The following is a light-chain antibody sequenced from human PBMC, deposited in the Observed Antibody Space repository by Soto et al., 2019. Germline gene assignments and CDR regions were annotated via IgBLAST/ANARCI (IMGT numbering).Light chain of an antibody. Sequence: QSLLTQPASVSGSPGQSITISCTGTTSDVGGYDYVSWYQQHPGQAPKLWIYEVSNRRSGVSHRFSGSKSGNTASLSISGLQAEDEADYYCYPFTSGNTLYVFGTGTKVTVL. CDR1: TSDVGGYDY. CDR3: YPFTSGNTLYV. CDR2: EVS. V-gene: IGLV2-14*01. J-gene: IGLJ1*01.